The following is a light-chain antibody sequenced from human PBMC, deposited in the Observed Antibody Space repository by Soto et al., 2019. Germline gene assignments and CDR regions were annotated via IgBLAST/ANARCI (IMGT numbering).Light chain of an antibody. CDR2: DVI. Sequence: QSVLTQPASVSGSPGQSLTISCTGTSSDVGGYNYVAWYQQHPGKAPKLIIYDVINRPSGVSNRFSGSKPGNTASLTISGLQAEDEADYYCSSYTSSHTYVFGSGTKVTVL. J-gene: IGLJ1*01. CDR1: SSDVGGYNY. V-gene: IGLV2-14*01. CDR3: SSYTSSHTYV.